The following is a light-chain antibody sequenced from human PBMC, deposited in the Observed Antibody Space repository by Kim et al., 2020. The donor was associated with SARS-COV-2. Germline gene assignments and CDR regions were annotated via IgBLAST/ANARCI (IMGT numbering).Light chain of an antibody. CDR1: KLGNKY. J-gene: IGLJ3*02. Sequence: SVSPGQTASITCSGDKLGNKYTCWYQQNPGQSPVLVIYQDSKRPSGIPERFSGSNSGNTATLTISGTQAMDEADYYCQAWDRTTVVFGGGTQLTVL. CDR2: QDS. CDR3: QAWDRTTVV. V-gene: IGLV3-1*01.